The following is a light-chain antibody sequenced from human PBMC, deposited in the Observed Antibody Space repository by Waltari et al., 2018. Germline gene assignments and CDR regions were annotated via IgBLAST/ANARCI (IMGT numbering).Light chain of an antibody. CDR3: CSYAITSTL. Sequence: QSVLTQPASVSGSPGQSITISCTGSSSDVGSYNVAWYQQHPGKAPKLMIYEGNKRPSGVSNRFSASNSDNTASLSISGLQAEDEADYYCCSYAITSTLFGGGTKLTVL. CDR2: EGN. CDR1: SSDVGSYNV. V-gene: IGLV2-23*01. J-gene: IGLJ3*02.